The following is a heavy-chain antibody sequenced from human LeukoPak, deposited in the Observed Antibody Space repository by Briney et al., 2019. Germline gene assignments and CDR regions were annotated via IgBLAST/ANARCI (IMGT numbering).Heavy chain of an antibody. D-gene: IGHD4-23*01. CDR1: GGSISSSNW. J-gene: IGHJ3*02. Sequence: SETLSLTCAVSGGSISSSNWWSWVRQPPGKGLEWIGEIYHSGSTNYNPSLKSRVTISVDKSKNQFSLKLSSVTAADTAVYYCARGGYYGGNSAAFDIWGQGTMVTVSS. CDR2: IYHSGST. V-gene: IGHV4-4*02. CDR3: ARGGYYGGNSAAFDI.